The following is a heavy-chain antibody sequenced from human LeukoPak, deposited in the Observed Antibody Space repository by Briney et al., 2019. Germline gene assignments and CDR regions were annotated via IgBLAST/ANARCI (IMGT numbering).Heavy chain of an antibody. CDR1: GFTFSSYW. CDR2: IKQDGSEK. D-gene: IGHD3-10*01. V-gene: IGHV3-7*01. CDR3: AREPYYGSGSYAHFDI. J-gene: IGHJ3*02. Sequence: GGSLRLSCAASGFTFSSYWMSWVRQAPGKGLEWVANIKQDGSEKYYVDSVKGRFTISRDNAKNSLYLQMNSLRAEDTAVYYCAREPYYGSGSYAHFDIWGQGTMVTVSS.